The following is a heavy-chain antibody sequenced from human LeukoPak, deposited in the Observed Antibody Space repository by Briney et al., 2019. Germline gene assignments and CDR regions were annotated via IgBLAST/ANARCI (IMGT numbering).Heavy chain of an antibody. V-gene: IGHV3-23*01. D-gene: IGHD4-17*01. CDR1: GFTFSRYA. CDR2: IATDAT. Sequence: PGGSLRLSCTASGFTFSRYAMMWLRQTPGKGLEWVAAIATDATLHADSVKGRFTISRDNSKNTVYLQMSSLRVEGTALYYCARDPNGVYIGAFEIWGQGTMVTVSS. CDR3: ARDPNGVYIGAFEI. J-gene: IGHJ3*02.